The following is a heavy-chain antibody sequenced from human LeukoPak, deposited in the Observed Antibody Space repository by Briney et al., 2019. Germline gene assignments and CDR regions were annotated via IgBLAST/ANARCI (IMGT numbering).Heavy chain of an antibody. D-gene: IGHD3-22*01. V-gene: IGHV4-39*07. Sequence: PSETLSLTCTVSGGSISSSSYYWGWIRQPPGKGLEWIGSVYYSGSTYYNPSLKSRVTISVDTSKNQFSLKLSSVTAADTAVYYCARAKNEYYYDSSGYYDLPIRWYFDLWGRGTLVTVSS. CDR1: GGSISSSSYY. CDR3: ARAKNEYYYDSSGYYDLPIRWYFDL. CDR2: VYYSGST. J-gene: IGHJ2*01.